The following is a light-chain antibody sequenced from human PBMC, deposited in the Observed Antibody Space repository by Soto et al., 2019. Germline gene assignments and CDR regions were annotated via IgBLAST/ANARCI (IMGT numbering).Light chain of an antibody. J-gene: IGKJ1*01. V-gene: IGKV4-1*01. CDR2: WAS. CDR3: PHYSSIPGT. Sequence: DIVMTQSPDSLAVSLGERATINCKSSQSVFSNSNNKNCIAWYQQKSGRPPKLLIYWASSRESGVPDRFSGGGSGTDFTLTIISLHAEDLATSYSPHYSSIPGTFGQGPRVEIK. CDR1: QSVFSNSNNKNC.